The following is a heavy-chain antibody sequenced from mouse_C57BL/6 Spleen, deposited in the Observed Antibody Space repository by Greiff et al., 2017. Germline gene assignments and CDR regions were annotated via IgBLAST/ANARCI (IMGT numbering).Heavy chain of an antibody. D-gene: IGHD2-12*01. CDR1: GYAFSSSW. CDR3: ARSYSLPMDY. V-gene: IGHV1-82*01. CDR2: IYPGDGDT. J-gene: IGHJ4*01. Sequence: VQLVESGPELVKPGASVKISCKASGYAFSSSWMNWVKQRPGKGLEWIGRIYPGDGDTNYNGKFKGKATLTADKSSSTAYMQLSSLTSEDSAVYFCARSYSLPMDYWGQGTSVTVSS.